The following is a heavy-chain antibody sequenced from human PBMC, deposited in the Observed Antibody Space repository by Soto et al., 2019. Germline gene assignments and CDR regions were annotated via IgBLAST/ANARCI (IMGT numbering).Heavy chain of an antibody. D-gene: IGHD3-3*01. V-gene: IGHV4-59*08. CDR1: DGSISSYY. CDR3: ARIEDDFWSGYPFDP. J-gene: IGHJ5*02. CDR2: IYYSGST. Sequence: QVQLQESGPGLVKPSETLSLTCTVSDGSISSYYWSWIRQPPGKGLEWIGYIYYSGSTNYNPSLKSRVTISVDTSKNQFSLKLSSVTAADTAVYYCARIEDDFWSGYPFDPWGQGTLVTVSS.